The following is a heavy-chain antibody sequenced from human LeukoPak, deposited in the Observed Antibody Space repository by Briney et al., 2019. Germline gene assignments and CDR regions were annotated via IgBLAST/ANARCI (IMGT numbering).Heavy chain of an antibody. Sequence: GGSLRLSCAASGFTLSNYEMNWVRQAPGKWLEWVSYISSSGSTIYYADSVKGRFTISRDNAKNSLYLQMNSLRAEDTAVYYCAELGITMIGGVWGKGTTVTISS. CDR1: GFTLSNYE. CDR2: ISSSGSTI. J-gene: IGHJ6*04. D-gene: IGHD3-10*02. CDR3: AELGITMIGGV. V-gene: IGHV3-48*03.